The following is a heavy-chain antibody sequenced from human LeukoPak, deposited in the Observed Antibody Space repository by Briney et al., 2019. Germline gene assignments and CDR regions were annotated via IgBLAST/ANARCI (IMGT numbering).Heavy chain of an antibody. CDR1: GFTFSSYW. V-gene: IGHV3-7*01. CDR2: IKQDGSEK. CDR3: AKVGWDIVVVPAANDY. J-gene: IGHJ4*02. D-gene: IGHD2-2*01. Sequence: GGSLRLSCAASGFTFSSYWMSWVRQAPGKGLEWVANIKQDGSEKYYVDSVKGRFTISRDNAKNSLYLQMNSLRAEDTAVYYCAKVGWDIVVVPAANDYWGQGTLVTVSS.